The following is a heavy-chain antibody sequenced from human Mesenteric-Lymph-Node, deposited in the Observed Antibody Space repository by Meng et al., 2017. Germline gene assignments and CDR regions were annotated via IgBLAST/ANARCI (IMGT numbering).Heavy chain of an antibody. Sequence: ESLKISCAVYGGSFSGYYWSWIRQPPGTGLEWIGSFRFGGSTFYNPSLKSRVTLSLDTSKNQFSLKLTSVTAADTAVYYCARDRQLEGQKFTAFDIWGPGTLVTVSS. D-gene: IGHD1-1*01. J-gene: IGHJ3*02. CDR2: FRFGGST. CDR3: ARDRQLEGQKFTAFDI. V-gene: IGHV4-34*01. CDR1: GGSFSGYY.